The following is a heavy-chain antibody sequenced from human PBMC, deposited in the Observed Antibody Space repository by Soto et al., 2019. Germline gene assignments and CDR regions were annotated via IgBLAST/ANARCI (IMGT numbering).Heavy chain of an antibody. V-gene: IGHV4-31*03. CDR1: GVSVSSDIYY. J-gene: IGHJ6*02. CDR3: ARYPVVVVPAANYGLDV. D-gene: IGHD2-2*01. Sequence: QVQLQESCPGLVKPSQTLSLTCSVSGVSVSSDIYYWSWIRHHPGKGLEWIGYIYYSGNTYYNPSLGGRVTLSLDTSKNHFSLRLRSVTPAETAVYYCARYPVVVVPAANYGLDVWGQGTTVTVSS. CDR2: IYYSGNT.